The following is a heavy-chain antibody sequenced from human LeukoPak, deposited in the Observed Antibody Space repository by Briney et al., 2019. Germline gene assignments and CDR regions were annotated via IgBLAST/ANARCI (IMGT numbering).Heavy chain of an antibody. CDR2: ISSSSGYI. CDR1: GFTFSSYA. Sequence: GGSLRLSCAASGFTFSSYAMSWVRQAPGKGLEWVSSISSSSGYIYYADSVKGRFTISRDNAKNSLYLQMNSLRAEDTAVYYCARAGQQLVRTEIPNEYWGQGTLATVSS. D-gene: IGHD6-13*01. CDR3: ARAGQQLVRTEIPNEY. V-gene: IGHV3-21*01. J-gene: IGHJ4*02.